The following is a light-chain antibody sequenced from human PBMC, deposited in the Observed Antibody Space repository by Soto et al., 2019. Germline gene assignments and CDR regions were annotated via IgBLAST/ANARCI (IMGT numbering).Light chain of an antibody. CDR2: WAS. CDR1: QSVLYSSNNKNY. CDR3: QQYYSGWT. Sequence: DIVMTQSPDSLAVPLGERATINCKSSQSVLYSSNNKNYLSWYQQKPGQPPKLLIYWASTRESGVPDRFSGSGSGTDFTLTISSLQAEDVAVYYCQQYYSGWTFGQGTKVEIK. J-gene: IGKJ1*01. V-gene: IGKV4-1*01.